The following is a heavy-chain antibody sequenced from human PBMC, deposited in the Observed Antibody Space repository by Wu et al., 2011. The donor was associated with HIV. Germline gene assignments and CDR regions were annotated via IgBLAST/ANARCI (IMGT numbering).Heavy chain of an antibody. CDR3: ARPPPGSTYYYEQYYFGY. J-gene: IGHJ4*02. CDR1: GYTFTGYH. CDR2: LNPNSGGT. V-gene: IGHV1-2*02. D-gene: IGHD3-22*01. Sequence: QVQLVQSGADVKRPGASVKVSCKASGYTFTGYHIHWVRQAPGQGLEWMGWLNPNSGGTNFAQKFQGRVTMSRDTSITTAYMELSRLRSDDSAIYYCARPPPGSTYYYEQYYFGYWGQGTLVTVSS.